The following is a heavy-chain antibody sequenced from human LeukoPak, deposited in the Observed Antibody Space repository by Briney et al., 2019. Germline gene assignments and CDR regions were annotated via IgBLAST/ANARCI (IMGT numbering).Heavy chain of an antibody. CDR1: GYSISSGYY. D-gene: IGHD6-19*01. Sequence: PSETLSLTCTVSGYSISSGYYWGWIRQPPGKGLEWIGSIYHSGSTYYNPSLKSRVTISVDTSKNQFSLKLSSVTAADTAVYYCARGDGVAVTPLNYWGQGTLVTVSS. V-gene: IGHV4-38-2*02. CDR3: ARGDGVAVTPLNY. CDR2: IYHSGST. J-gene: IGHJ4*02.